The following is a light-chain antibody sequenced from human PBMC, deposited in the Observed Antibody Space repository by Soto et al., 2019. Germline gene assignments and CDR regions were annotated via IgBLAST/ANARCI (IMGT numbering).Light chain of an antibody. J-gene: IGLJ1*01. CDR3: KSFERSLMV. CDR2: GNN. CDR1: SANIGAGND. Sequence: QSVLTQPPSVSGAPGQRVTISCTGSSANIGAGNDVHWYQQLPGTAPKLLIYGNNNRPSGVPDRLSGSKSATSASLGITGLQAEDEADYYRKSFERSLMVFATGTKATVL. V-gene: IGLV1-40*01.